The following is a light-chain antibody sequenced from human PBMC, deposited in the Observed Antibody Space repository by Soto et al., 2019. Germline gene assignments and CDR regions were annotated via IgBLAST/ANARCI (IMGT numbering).Light chain of an antibody. CDR2: DVS. CDR1: QSVSSSY. CDR3: QQRSNWPRT. V-gene: IGKV3D-20*02. Sequence: VVLTQSPGTLSLSPGERATLSCRASQSVSSSYLAWYQQKPGQAPRLLIYDVSNRATGIPARFSGSGSGTDFTLTISSLEPEDFAVYYCQQRSNWPRTFGQGTKVDIK. J-gene: IGKJ1*01.